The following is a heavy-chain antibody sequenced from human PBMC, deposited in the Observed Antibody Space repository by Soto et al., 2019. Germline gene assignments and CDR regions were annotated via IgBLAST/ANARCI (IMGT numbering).Heavy chain of an antibody. Sequence: SVKVSCKASGGTFSSYAISWVRQAPGQGLEWMGGIIPIFGTANYAQKFQGRVTITADKSTSTAYMELSSLRSEDTAVYYCARDGEGDSSGSKNWFDPWGQGTLVTVSS. CDR3: ARDGEGDSSGSKNWFDP. V-gene: IGHV1-69*06. CDR2: IIPIFGTA. J-gene: IGHJ5*02. D-gene: IGHD3-22*01. CDR1: GGTFSSYA.